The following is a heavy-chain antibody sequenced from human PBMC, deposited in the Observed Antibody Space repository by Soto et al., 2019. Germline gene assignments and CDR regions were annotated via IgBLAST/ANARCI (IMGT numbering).Heavy chain of an antibody. CDR3: ARDTSPDKTFDP. CDR1: GYTFTSYA. Sequence: ASVKVSCKASGYTFTSYAMHWVRQAPGQRLEWMGWINAGNGNTKYSQKFQGRVTITRDTSASTAYMELSSLRSEDTAVYYCARDTSPDKTFDPWGQGTLVTVPQ. V-gene: IGHV1-3*01. J-gene: IGHJ5*02. CDR2: INAGNGNT.